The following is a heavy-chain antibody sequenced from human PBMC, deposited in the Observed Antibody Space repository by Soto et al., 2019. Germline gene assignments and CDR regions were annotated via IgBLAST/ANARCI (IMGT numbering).Heavy chain of an antibody. V-gene: IGHV3-30-3*01. CDR1: GFTFSSYA. CDR2: ISYDGSNK. D-gene: IGHD3-3*01. CDR3: ARDEPVGVFWSGYHPHNLDY. J-gene: IGHJ4*02. Sequence: GGSLRLSCAASGFTFSSYAMHWVRQAPGKGLEWVAVISYDGSNKYYADSVKGRFTISRDNSKNTLYLQMNSLRAEETAVYYCARDEPVGVFWSGYHPHNLDYWGQGTLVTVSS.